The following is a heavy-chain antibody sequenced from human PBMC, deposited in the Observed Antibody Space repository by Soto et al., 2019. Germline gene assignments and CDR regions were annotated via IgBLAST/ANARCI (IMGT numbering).Heavy chain of an antibody. D-gene: IGHD2-15*01. CDR2: ISGSGGST. J-gene: IGHJ6*02. CDR3: AKDPGYCSGGSCYSDPDYYGMDV. Sequence: PGGSLRLSCAASGFTFSSYAMSWVRQAPGKGLEWVSAISGSGGSTYYADSVKGRFTISRDNSKNTLYLQMNSLRAEDTAVYYCAKDPGYCSGGSCYSDPDYYGMDVWGQGTTVTVSS. V-gene: IGHV3-23*01. CDR1: GFTFSSYA.